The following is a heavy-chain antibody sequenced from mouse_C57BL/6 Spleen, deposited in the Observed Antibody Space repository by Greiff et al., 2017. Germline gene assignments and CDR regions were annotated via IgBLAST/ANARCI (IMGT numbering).Heavy chain of an antibody. CDR2: IYPGDGDT. CDR1: GYAFSSSW. D-gene: IGHD2-5*01. Sequence: VQLQQSGPELVKPGASVKISCKASGYAFSSSWMNWVKQRPGKGLEWIGRIYPGDGDTNYNGKFKGKATLTADKSSSTAYMQLSRLTSEDSAVYFCARRYSNYVEYYAMDYWGQGTSVTVSS. J-gene: IGHJ4*01. CDR3: ARRYSNYVEYYAMDY. V-gene: IGHV1-82*01.